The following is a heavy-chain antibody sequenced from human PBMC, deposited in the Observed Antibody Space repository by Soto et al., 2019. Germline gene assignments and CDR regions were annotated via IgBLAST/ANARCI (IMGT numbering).Heavy chain of an antibody. V-gene: IGHV4-61*01. CDR1: GGSVSSGSYY. Sequence: QVQLQESGPGLVKPSETLSLTCTVSGGSVSSGSYYWSWIRQPPGKGLEWIGYIYYSGSTNYNPSLKSRVTISVETSKNQFSLKLSSVTAADTAVYYCARVGQVATWYLGQGTLVTVSS. CDR3: ARVGQVATWY. J-gene: IGHJ4*02. CDR2: IYYSGST. D-gene: IGHD5-12*01.